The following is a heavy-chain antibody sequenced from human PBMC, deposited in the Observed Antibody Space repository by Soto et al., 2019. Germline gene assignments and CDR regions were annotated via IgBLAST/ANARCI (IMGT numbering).Heavy chain of an antibody. J-gene: IGHJ4*02. CDR1: GGSISSSSYY. Sequence: TLSLTCTVSGGSISSSSYYWGWIRQPPGKGLEWIGGIYYSGSTYYNPSLKSRVTISVDTSKNQFSLKLSSVTAADTAVYYCASAGYSYGYLFSYWGQGTLVTVSS. V-gene: IGHV4-39*01. CDR2: IYYSGST. D-gene: IGHD5-18*01. CDR3: ASAGYSYGYLFSY.